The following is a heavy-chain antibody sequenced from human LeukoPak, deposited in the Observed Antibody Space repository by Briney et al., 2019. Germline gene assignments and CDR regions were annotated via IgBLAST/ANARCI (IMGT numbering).Heavy chain of an antibody. CDR1: GFTFSSYW. V-gene: IGHV3-7*03. CDR3: ATGGSSWYVWGVH. CDR2: IKQDGSEK. D-gene: IGHD6-13*01. J-gene: IGHJ4*02. Sequence: PGGSLRLSCAASGFTFSSYWMTWVRQAPGKGLEWVANIKQDGSEKYYVDSVKGRFTISRDNAKNSLFLQMNSLRPDDTALYYCATGGSSWYVWGVHWGQGTQVTVSS.